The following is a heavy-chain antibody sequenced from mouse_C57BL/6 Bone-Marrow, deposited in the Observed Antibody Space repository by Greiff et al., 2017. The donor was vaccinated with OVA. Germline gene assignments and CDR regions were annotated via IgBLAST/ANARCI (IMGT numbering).Heavy chain of an antibody. CDR1: GFTFSSYA. J-gene: IGHJ4*01. D-gene: IGHD1-1*01. V-gene: IGHV5-4*01. CDR3: ARGGYYGSHYYAMDY. CDR2: ISDGGSYT. Sequence: EVHLVESGGGLVKPGGSLKLSCAASGFTFSSYAMSWVRQTPEKRLEWVATISDGGSYTYYPDNVKGRFTISRDNAKNNLYLQMSHLKSEDTAMYYCARGGYYGSHYYAMDYWGQGTSVTVSS.